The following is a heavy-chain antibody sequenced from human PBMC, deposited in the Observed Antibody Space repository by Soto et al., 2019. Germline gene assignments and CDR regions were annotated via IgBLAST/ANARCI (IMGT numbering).Heavy chain of an antibody. Sequence: EVQLVESGGGLIQPGGSLRLSCTGSGFTVSSNYMSWVRQAPGKGLEWVSVIYTGGYTYYADSVKGRFTISRDNSKNTLSLQMNSLRSEDTAVYYCARGRIAVAGHYSFDLWGQGTLVTVSS. J-gene: IGHJ4*02. D-gene: IGHD6-19*01. CDR2: IYTGGYT. CDR3: ARGRIAVAGHYSFDL. CDR1: GFTVSSNY. V-gene: IGHV3-53*01.